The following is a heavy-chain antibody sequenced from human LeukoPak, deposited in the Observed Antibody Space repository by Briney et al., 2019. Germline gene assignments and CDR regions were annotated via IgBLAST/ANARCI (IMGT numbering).Heavy chain of an antibody. Sequence: PSETLSLTCAVSGGSISSSNWWSWVRQPPGKGLEWIGEIYHSGSTNYNPSLKSRVTISVDKSKNQFSLKLSSVTAADTAVYYCARAITMIVSKLGVYYYYGMDVWGQGTTVTVSS. J-gene: IGHJ6*02. D-gene: IGHD3-22*01. CDR1: GGSISSSNW. CDR3: ARAITMIVSKLGVYYYYGMDV. V-gene: IGHV4-4*02. CDR2: IYHSGST.